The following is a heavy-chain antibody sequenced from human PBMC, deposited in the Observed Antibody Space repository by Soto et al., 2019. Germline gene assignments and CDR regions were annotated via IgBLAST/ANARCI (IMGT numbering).Heavy chain of an antibody. Sequence: GASVKVSCKASGYTFTSYAMHWVRQAPGQRLEWMGWINAGNGNTKYSQKFQGRVTITRDTSASTAYMELSSLRSEDTAVYYCARGYSSGWSFYYYYGMDVWGQGTTVTVS. V-gene: IGHV1-3*01. CDR2: INAGNGNT. CDR3: ARGYSSGWSFYYYYGMDV. CDR1: GYTFTSYA. J-gene: IGHJ6*02. D-gene: IGHD6-19*01.